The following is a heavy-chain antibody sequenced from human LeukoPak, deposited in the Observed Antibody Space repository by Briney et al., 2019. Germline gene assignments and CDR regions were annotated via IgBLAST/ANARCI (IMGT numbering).Heavy chain of an antibody. V-gene: IGHV3-30*18. CDR3: AKDQGSGWFGGFDI. CDR2: ISDDGTTT. Sequence: AGGSLRLSCEASGFTFSYYDIHRVRQAPDKGREWVAVISDDGTTTFYADSVKGRITISRDNSKNTLYLQMNSLRADDTAVYYCAKDQGSGWFGGFDIWGQGTMVTVSS. J-gene: IGHJ3*02. CDR1: GFTFSYYD. D-gene: IGHD6-19*01.